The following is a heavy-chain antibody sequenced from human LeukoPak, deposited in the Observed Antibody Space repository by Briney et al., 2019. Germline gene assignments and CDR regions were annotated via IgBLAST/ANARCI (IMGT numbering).Heavy chain of an antibody. J-gene: IGHJ5*02. V-gene: IGHV4-39*07. CDR3: AREAGNYYENGWFDP. CDR1: GDSISSYY. D-gene: IGHD3-22*01. Sequence: SETLSLTCTVSGDSISSYYWGWIRQPPGKGLEWIGSIYYSGSTYYNPSLKSRVTTSVDTSKNQFSLKLSSVTAADTAVYYCAREAGNYYENGWFDPWGQGTLVTVSS. CDR2: IYYSGST.